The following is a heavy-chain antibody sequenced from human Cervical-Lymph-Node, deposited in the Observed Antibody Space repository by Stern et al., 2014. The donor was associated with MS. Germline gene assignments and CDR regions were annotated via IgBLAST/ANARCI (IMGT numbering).Heavy chain of an antibody. J-gene: IGHJ4*02. V-gene: IGHV3-53*01. CDR3: ARVPPGYGSNSFFDY. CDR1: GFTVSSTY. CDR2: MFSGGAT. D-gene: IGHD4-23*01. Sequence: EVQLVESGGGLIQPGGSLRLSCAPSGFTVSSTYMSWVRQAPGRGLAWVSIMFSGGATAYAVSVKGRFTISRDNSRNTLYLQMNSLRAEDTAFYYCARVPPGYGSNSFFDYWGQGNLVTVSS.